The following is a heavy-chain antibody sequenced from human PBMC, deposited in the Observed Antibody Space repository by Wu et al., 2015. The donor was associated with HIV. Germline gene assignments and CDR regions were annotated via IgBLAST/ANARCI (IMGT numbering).Heavy chain of an antibody. V-gene: IGHV1-46*02. CDR3: ARERYGAVSGLSMDV. J-gene: IGHJ6*03. CDR2: TNPNGGRT. Sequence: QVQLEQSGAEVKKPGASVKISCKPSTFTFNTYYIHWVRQAPGQGLEWVGMTNPNGGRTRFARRLLGRATMSRDTSTSTIKLSLKYLESEDTAVYYCARERYGAVSGLSMDVWGRGTALIVSS. CDR1: TFTFNTYY. D-gene: IGHD4-17*01.